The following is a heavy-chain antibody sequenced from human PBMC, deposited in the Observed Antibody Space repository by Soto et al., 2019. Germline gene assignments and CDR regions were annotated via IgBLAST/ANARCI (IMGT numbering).Heavy chain of an antibody. D-gene: IGHD5-12*01. V-gene: IGHV1-18*04. J-gene: IGHJ4*02. CDR1: GYTFTGDY. CDR2: ISAYNGNT. CDR3: ARGAEWLRFGSYFDY. Sequence: GSSLKVRFNASGYTFTGDYLHWVRQAPGQGLEWMGWISAYNGNTNYAQKLQGRVTMTTDTSTSTAYMELRSLRSDDTAVYYCARGAEWLRFGSYFDYWGQGTLVTVS.